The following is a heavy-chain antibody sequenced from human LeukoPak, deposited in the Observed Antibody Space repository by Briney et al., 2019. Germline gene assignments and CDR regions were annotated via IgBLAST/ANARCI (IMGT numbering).Heavy chain of an antibody. CDR3: ARRSPNYYFDY. V-gene: IGHV3-21*01. J-gene: IGHJ4*02. CDR2: ISSSNNYI. Sequence: PGRSLRPSCAASGFTFSNYNMNWVRQAPGKGLEWVSSISSSNNYIYYADSVKGRFTISRDNAKNSLYLQMNSLRAEDMAVYYCARRSPNYYFDYWGQGTPVTVSS. CDR1: GFTFSNYN.